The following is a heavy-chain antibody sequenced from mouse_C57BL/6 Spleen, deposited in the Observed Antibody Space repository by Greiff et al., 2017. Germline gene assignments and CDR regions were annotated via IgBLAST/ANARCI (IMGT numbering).Heavy chain of an antibody. CDR1: GFTFSDYG. CDR3: ARGSLGPYFDY. Sequence: EVQLVESGGGLVKPGASLKLSCAASGFTFSDYGMHWVRQAPEQGLEWVAYISSGSSTIYYADTVKGRFTISRDNAKNTLFLQLTSLRSEDTAMYYCARGSLGPYFDYWGQGTTLTVSS. D-gene: IGHD4-1*01. J-gene: IGHJ2*01. V-gene: IGHV5-17*01. CDR2: ISSGSSTI.